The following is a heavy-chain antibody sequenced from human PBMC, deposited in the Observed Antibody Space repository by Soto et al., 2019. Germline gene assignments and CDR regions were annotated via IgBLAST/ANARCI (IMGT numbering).Heavy chain of an antibody. CDR2: ISGSGGST. Sequence: GSLRLACAASGFTFSSYAMSWVRQAPGKGLEWVSAISGSGGSTYYADSVKGRFTISRDNSKNKLYLQMNSLRAEDTAVYYCAKDPTIQGYFDLWGRGTLVTVYS. V-gene: IGHV3-23*01. CDR3: AKDPTIQGYFDL. D-gene: IGHD3-3*01. CDR1: GFTFSSYA. J-gene: IGHJ2*01.